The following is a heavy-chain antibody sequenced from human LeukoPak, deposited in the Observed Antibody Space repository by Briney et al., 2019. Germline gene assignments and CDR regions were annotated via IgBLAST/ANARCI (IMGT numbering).Heavy chain of an antibody. J-gene: IGHJ4*02. Sequence: GGSLRLSCAASGFTFSSYWMHWVRQAPGKGLVWVSRINSDGSSTSYADSVKGRFTISRDNSKNTLYLQMNSLRAEDTAVYYCAKDRYYDILTGLDYWGQGTLVTVSS. CDR1: GFTFSSYW. V-gene: IGHV3-74*01. CDR3: AKDRYYDILTGLDY. D-gene: IGHD3-9*01. CDR2: INSDGSST.